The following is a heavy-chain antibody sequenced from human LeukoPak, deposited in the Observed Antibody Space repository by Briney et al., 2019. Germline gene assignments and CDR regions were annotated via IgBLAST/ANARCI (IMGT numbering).Heavy chain of an antibody. Sequence: ASVKVSCKASGYTFTGYYIHWVRQAPGQGLEWMGWINPNSGGTKYAQKFQGRVTMTRDTSISTASMELSRLTSDDTAMYYCAREVGSIGGSLMRDHWGQGTLVTVSS. J-gene: IGHJ4*02. V-gene: IGHV1-2*02. CDR1: GYTFTGYY. CDR3: AREVGSIGGSLMRDH. CDR2: INPNSGGT. D-gene: IGHD2-15*01.